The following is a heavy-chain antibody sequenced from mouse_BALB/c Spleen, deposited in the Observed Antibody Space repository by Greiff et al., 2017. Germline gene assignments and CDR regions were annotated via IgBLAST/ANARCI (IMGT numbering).Heavy chain of an antibody. D-gene: IGHD2-4*01. CDR1: GYTFTSYW. CDR2: INPSTGYT. V-gene: IGHV1-7*01. J-gene: IGHJ3*01. Sequence: QVQLKESGAELAKPGASVKMSCKASGYTFTSYWMHWVKQRPGQGLEWIGYINPSTGYTEYNQKFKDKATLTADKSSSTAYMQLSSLTSEDSAVYYCARMITTTWFAYWGQGTLVTVSA. CDR3: ARMITTTWFAY.